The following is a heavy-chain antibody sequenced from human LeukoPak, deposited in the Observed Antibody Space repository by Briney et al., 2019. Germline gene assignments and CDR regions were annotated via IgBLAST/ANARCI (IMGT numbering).Heavy chain of an antibody. CDR1: GGSFSGYY. Sequence: SGTLSLTCAVYGGSFSGYYWSWIRQPPGKGLEWIGEINHSGSTNYNPSLKSRVTISVDTSKNQFSLKLSSVTAADTAVYYCARGPLWSYYGSGSYRYFDYWGQGTLVTVSS. V-gene: IGHV4-34*01. J-gene: IGHJ4*02. D-gene: IGHD3-10*01. CDR3: ARGPLWSYYGSGSYRYFDY. CDR2: INHSGST.